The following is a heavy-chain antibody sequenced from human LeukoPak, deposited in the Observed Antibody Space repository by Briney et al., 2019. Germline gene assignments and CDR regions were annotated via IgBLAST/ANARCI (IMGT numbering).Heavy chain of an antibody. CDR1: GFTFSSYS. V-gene: IGHV3-21*01. Sequence: GGSLRLSCAASGFTFSSYSMNWVRQAPGKGLEWVSSISSSSSYIYYADSVKGRFTISRDNAKNSLYLQMNSLRAEDTAEYYCARFAGAPYYFDYWGQGTLVTVSS. CDR2: ISSSSSYI. D-gene: IGHD3-16*01. CDR3: ARFAGAPYYFDY. J-gene: IGHJ4*02.